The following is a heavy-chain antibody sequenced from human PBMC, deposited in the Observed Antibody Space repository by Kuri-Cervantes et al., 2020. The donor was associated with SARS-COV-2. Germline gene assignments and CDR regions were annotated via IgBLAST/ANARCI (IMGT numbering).Heavy chain of an antibody. CDR2: IYTSGST. CDR1: GGSISSGSYY. Sequence: SETLSLTCTVSGGSISSGSYYWSWIRQPAGKGLEWIGRIYTSGSTNYNPSLKSRVTISVDTSKNQFSLKLSSVTAADTAVYYCAGNPNYDFWSGYFDYWGQGTLVTVSS. J-gene: IGHJ4*02. D-gene: IGHD3-3*01. CDR3: AGNPNYDFWSGYFDY. V-gene: IGHV4-61*02.